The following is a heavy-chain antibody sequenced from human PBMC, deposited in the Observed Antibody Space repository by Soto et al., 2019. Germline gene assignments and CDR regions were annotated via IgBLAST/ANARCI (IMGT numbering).Heavy chain of an antibody. V-gene: IGHV5-51*01. J-gene: IGHJ3*02. CDR1: GHDFTTYW. CDR2: IYPADSDT. Sequence: GESLKISCQAFGHDFTTYWVAWVRQTHGKGPEWMVLIYPADSDTRYIPSLEGQVTTPADKSINTAYLQRRTMRASDTAMYYCARPQAKELGSIRGALEIWGQGTTVTVSS. D-gene: IGHD3-3*02. CDR3: ARPQAKELGSIRGALEI.